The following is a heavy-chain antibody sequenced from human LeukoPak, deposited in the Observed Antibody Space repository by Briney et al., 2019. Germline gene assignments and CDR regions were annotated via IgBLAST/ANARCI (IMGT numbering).Heavy chain of an antibody. D-gene: IGHD3-9*01. CDR1: GYTFTSYG. CDR2: ISAYNGNT. Sequence: ASVKVSCTASGYTFTSYGISWVRQAPGQGLEWMGWISAYNGNTNYAQKLQGRVTMTTDTSTSTAYMELRSLRSDDTAVYYCARSELRYFDWLFPTSGMDVWGQGTTVTVSS. J-gene: IGHJ6*02. CDR3: ARSELRYFDWLFPTSGMDV. V-gene: IGHV1-18*01.